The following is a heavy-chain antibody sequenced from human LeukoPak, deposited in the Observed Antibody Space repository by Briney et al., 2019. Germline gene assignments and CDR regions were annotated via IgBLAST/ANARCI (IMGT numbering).Heavy chain of an antibody. CDR3: ARDYGSGSYYNVAFDY. CDR2: ISGSGDRT. D-gene: IGHD3-10*01. CDR1: GFTFYSYA. Sequence: GGSLRLSCAASGFTFYSYAMTWVRQAPGKGLEWVSGISGSGDRTYYADSVKGRFTISRDNSKNTLYLQMNSHRVHDTALYYCARDYGSGSYYNVAFDYWGQGTLVTVSS. V-gene: IGHV3-23*01. J-gene: IGHJ4*02.